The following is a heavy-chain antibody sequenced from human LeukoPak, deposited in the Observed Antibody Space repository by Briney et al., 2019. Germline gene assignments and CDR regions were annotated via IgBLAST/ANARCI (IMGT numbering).Heavy chain of an antibody. CDR1: GGSISSGSYY. D-gene: IGHD1-1*01. J-gene: IGHJ6*03. CDR3: ARVPLGYYYYMDV. Sequence: PSETLSLTCTVSGGSISSGSYYWSWIRQPAGKGLEWIGRIYTSGSTNYNPSPKSRVTISVDTSKNQFSLKLSSVTAADTAVYYCARVPLGYYYYMDVWGKGTTVTVSS. CDR2: IYTSGST. V-gene: IGHV4-61*02.